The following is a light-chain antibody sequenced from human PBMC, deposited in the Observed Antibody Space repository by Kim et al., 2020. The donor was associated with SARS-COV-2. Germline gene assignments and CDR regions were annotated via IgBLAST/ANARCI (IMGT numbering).Light chain of an antibody. CDR2: GKN. CDR3: NFRDGSGYRWV. J-gene: IGLJ3*02. Sequence: ALGLTVRITCQGDSRRSYYASWYQQKPGQAPVLVTYGKNNRPSGIPDRFSGSSSGNTASLTITGAQAEDEADYYCNFRDGSGYRWVFGGGTQLTVL. V-gene: IGLV3-19*01. CDR1: SRRSYY.